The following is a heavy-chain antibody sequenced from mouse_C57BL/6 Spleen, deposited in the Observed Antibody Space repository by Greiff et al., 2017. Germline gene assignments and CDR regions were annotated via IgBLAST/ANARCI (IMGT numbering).Heavy chain of an antibody. V-gene: IGHV1-66*01. Sequence: VQLQQSGPELVKPGASVKISCKASGYSFTSYYIHWVKQRPGQGLEWIGWIYPGSGNTKYNEKFKGKATLTADTSSSTAYMQLSSLTSEDSAVYYCARSDDYSAWFAYWGKGTLVTVSA. CDR1: GYSFTSYY. CDR3: ARSDDYSAWFAY. J-gene: IGHJ3*01. D-gene: IGHD2-4*01. CDR2: IYPGSGNT.